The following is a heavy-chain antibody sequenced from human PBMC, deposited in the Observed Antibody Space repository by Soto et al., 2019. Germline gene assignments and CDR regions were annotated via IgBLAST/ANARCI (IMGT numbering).Heavy chain of an antibody. V-gene: IGHV4-4*02. CDR2: IYHSGST. D-gene: IGHD2-21*02. J-gene: IGHJ6*02. CDR3: ARSQYCGGDCYSGSWDYYYYYGMDV. Sequence: SETLSLTCAVSGGSISSSNWWSWVHQPPGKGLEWIGEIYHSGSTNYNPSLKSRVTISVDKSKNQFSLKLSSVTAADTAVYYCARSQYCGGDCYSGSWDYYYYYGMDVWGQGTTVTVSS. CDR1: GGSISSSNW.